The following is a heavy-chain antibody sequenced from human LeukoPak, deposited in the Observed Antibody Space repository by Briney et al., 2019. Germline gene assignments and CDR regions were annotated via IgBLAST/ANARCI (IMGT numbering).Heavy chain of an antibody. Sequence: GGSLRLSCTASGFTFGDYAMSWVRQAPGKGLEWVGFIRSKAYGGTTEYAASVKGRLTISRDDSKSIAYLQMNSLKTEDTAVYYCTRDEEIAAAGTYYYYYYGMDVWGQGTTVTVSS. J-gene: IGHJ6*02. CDR1: GFTFGDYA. CDR3: TRDEEIAAAGTYYYYYYGMDV. CDR2: IRSKAYGGTT. V-gene: IGHV3-49*04. D-gene: IGHD6-13*01.